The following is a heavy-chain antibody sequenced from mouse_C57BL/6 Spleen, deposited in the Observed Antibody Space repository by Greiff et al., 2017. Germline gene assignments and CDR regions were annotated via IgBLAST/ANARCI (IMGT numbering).Heavy chain of an antibody. D-gene: IGHD1-1*01. V-gene: IGHV1-15*01. J-gene: IGHJ4*01. CDR2: IDPETGGT. CDR3: TRITTVVEGYAMDY. CDR1: GYTFTDYE. Sequence: HLHQSGAELVRPGASVTLSCKASGYTFTDYEMPWVKQTPVHGLEWIGAIDPETGGTAYNQKFKGKAILTADKSSSTAYMELRSLTSEDSAVYYCTRITTVVEGYAMDYWGQGTSVTVSA.